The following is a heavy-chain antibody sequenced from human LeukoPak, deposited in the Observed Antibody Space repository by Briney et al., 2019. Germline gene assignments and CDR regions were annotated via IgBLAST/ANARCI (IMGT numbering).Heavy chain of an antibody. CDR2: IVVGSGKT. CDR1: GFTFSNSA. J-gene: IGHJ4*02. D-gene: IGHD3-10*02. CDR3: AADDLLFGY. Sequence: SVKVSCKASGFTFSNSAVQWVRQARGQRLEWIGWIVVGSGKTNYAQRFQERVTITRDMSTRTAYMELSGLRSEDTAVYYCAADDLLFGYWGQGTLVTVSS. V-gene: IGHV1-58*01.